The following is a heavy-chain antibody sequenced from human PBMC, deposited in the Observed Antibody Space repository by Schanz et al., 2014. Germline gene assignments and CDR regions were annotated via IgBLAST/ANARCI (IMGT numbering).Heavy chain of an antibody. CDR1: GYTFTRSG. Sequence: QVQLVQSGAEVKKPGASVKVSCEASGYTFTRSGISWVRQAPGQGLEWMGWIGGSDGNTNFAQKFQGRVTMTTDTSTSTVYMELRSLTSDDSAVYYCARDRDQWDGNYLDYWGQGTLVTVSS. D-gene: IGHD1-26*01. J-gene: IGHJ4*02. V-gene: IGHV1-18*01. CDR2: IGGSDGNT. CDR3: ARDRDQWDGNYLDY.